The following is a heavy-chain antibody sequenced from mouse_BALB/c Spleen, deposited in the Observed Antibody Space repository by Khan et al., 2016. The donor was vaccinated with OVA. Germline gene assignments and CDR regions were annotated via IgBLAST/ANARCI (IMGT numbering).Heavy chain of an antibody. CDR2: INTETGEP. V-gene: IGHV9-2-1*01. CDR3: ARGHYGSSYY. CDR1: GYTFTDYS. D-gene: IGHD1-1*01. J-gene: IGHJ2*01. Sequence: QIQLVQSGPELKKPGETVKISCKATGYTFTDYSMHWVKQAPGKGLKWMGWINTETGEPTYADDFKGRFAFSLETSASTAYLQINNLKNEDTATYFGARGHYGSSYYWGQGTTLTGSS.